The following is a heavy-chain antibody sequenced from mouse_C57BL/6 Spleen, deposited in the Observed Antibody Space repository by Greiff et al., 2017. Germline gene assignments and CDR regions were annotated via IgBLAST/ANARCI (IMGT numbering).Heavy chain of an antibody. CDR3: ARDGNYEGVYFDY. D-gene: IGHD2-1*01. V-gene: IGHV5-17*01. CDR1: GFTFSDYG. CDR2: ISSGSSTI. Sequence: EVKLMESGGGLVKPGGSLKLSCAASGFTFSDYGMHWVRQAPEKGLEWVAYISSGSSTIYYADTVKGRFTISRDNAKNTLFLQMTSLRSEDTAMYYCARDGNYEGVYFDYWGQGTTLTVSS. J-gene: IGHJ2*01.